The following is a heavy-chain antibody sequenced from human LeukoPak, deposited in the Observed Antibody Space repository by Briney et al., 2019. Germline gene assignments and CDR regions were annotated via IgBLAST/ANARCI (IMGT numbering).Heavy chain of an antibody. CDR2: IYYSGSA. V-gene: IGHV4-39*07. D-gene: IGHD2-2*01. CDR1: GGSISSSSYY. J-gene: IGHJ4*02. Sequence: SETLSLTCTVPGGSISSSSYYWVWIRQPPGKGLEWIGSIYYSGSAYYNPSLKSRVTISVDTSKNQFSLKLSSVTAADTAVYYCAREADAVVPAAVDCWGQGTLVTVSS. CDR3: AREADAVVPAAVDC.